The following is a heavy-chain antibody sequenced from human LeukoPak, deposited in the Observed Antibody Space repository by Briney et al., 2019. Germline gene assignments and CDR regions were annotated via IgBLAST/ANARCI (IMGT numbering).Heavy chain of an antibody. CDR1: GFTLSSYS. V-gene: IGHV3-21*01. CDR2: ISSSSSYI. D-gene: IGHD6-13*01. CDR3: AREAGYSSSWYYFDY. Sequence: GGSLRLSCAASGFTLSSYSMNWVRQAPGKGLEWVSSISSSSSYIYYADSVKGRFTISRDNAKNSLYLQMNSLRAEDTAVYYCAREAGYSSSWYYFDYWGQGTLVTVSS. J-gene: IGHJ4*02.